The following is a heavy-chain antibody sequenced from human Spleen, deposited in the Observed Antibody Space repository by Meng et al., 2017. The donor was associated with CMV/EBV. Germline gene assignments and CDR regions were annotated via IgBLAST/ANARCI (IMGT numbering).Heavy chain of an antibody. CDR2: ISSSSSYT. Sequence: GESLKISCTASEFTFSGYTMNWVRQAPGKGLEWVSSISSSSSYTYYPDSVKGRFTISRDNAKNSLYLQMNSLRAEDTAVYYCARGLALYGSNSGPFYYYGMDVWGQGTTVTVSS. J-gene: IGHJ6*02. V-gene: IGHV3-21*01. CDR1: EFTFSGYT. D-gene: IGHD4-23*01. CDR3: ARGLALYGSNSGPFYYYGMDV.